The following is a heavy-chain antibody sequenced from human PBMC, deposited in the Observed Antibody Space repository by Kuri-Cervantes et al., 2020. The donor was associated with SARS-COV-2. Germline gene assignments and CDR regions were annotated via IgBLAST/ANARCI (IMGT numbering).Heavy chain of an antibody. V-gene: IGHV4-4*07. CDR1: GGSISSYY. CDR2: IYTSGST. D-gene: IGHD2-2*03. CDR3: ARIMDIVVVPAAGYGMDV. J-gene: IGHJ6*02. Sequence: SETLSLTCTVSGGSISSYYWSWIRQPAGKGLEWIGRIYTSGSTNYNPSLKSRVTMSVDTSKNQFSPKLSSVTAADTAVYYCARIMDIVVVPAAGYGMDVWGQGTTVTVSS.